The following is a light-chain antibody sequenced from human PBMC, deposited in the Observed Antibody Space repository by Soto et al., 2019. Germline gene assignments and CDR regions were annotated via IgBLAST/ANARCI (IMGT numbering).Light chain of an antibody. CDR3: ASWDDRLSGPI. CDR1: SSNIGSNS. J-gene: IGLJ2*01. V-gene: IGLV1-44*01. Sequence: QSMMTQPPSASGTPGQRVTISCSGSSSNIGSNSVNWYQQLPGTAPKLLIYNIDQRPSGVPDRFLGSKSGSSASLAISGLQSEDEADYYCASWDDRLSGPIFGGGTKLTVL. CDR2: NID.